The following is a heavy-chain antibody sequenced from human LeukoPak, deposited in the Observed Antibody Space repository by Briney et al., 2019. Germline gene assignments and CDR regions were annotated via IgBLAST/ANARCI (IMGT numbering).Heavy chain of an antibody. J-gene: IGHJ4*02. CDR2: ISSSGSTI. V-gene: IGHV3-48*04. CDR1: GFTFSSYS. D-gene: IGHD3-3*01. Sequence: GGSLRLSCAASGFTFSSYSMNWVRQAPGKGLEWVSYISSSGSTIYYADSVKGRFTISRDNAKNSLYLQMNSLRAEDTAVYYCARVDRDFWSGYTDYWGQGTLVTVSS. CDR3: ARVDRDFWSGYTDY.